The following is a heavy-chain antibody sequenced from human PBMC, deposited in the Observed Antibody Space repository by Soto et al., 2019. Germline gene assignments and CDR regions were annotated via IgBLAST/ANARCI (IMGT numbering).Heavy chain of an antibody. CDR2: IYPGDSDT. D-gene: IGHD6-6*01. V-gene: IGHV5-51*01. CDR3: ARLGTAYSSSSNYYYYGMDV. J-gene: IGHJ6*02. Sequence: GESLKISCKGSGYSFTSYWIGWVRQMPGKGLEWMGIIYPGDSDTRYSPSFQGQVTIPADKSISTAYLQWSSLKASDTAMYYCARLGTAYSSSSNYYYYGMDVWGQGTTVTVSS. CDR1: GYSFTSYW.